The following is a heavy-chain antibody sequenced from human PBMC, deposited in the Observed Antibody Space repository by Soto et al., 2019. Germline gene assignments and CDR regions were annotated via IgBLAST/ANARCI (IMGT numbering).Heavy chain of an antibody. J-gene: IGHJ4*02. CDR3: AKEQTHSQADTSSILYY. V-gene: IGHV3-23*01. Sequence: EVQLLESGGGFVEPGWSLRLSCAASGFTFSNYPMTWVRQAPGKGLEWVSSTSGSGGSTYYADSVKGRFTISRDNSKNTLYLQMNSLRAEDTAVYYCAKEQTHSQADTSSILYYWGQGTLVTVSS. D-gene: IGHD3-3*01. CDR1: GFTFSNYP. CDR2: TSGSGGST.